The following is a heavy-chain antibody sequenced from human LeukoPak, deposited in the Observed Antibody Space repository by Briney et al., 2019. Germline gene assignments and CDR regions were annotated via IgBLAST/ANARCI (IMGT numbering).Heavy chain of an antibody. J-gene: IGHJ4*02. Sequence: ASVKVSCKASGYTFTGYYMHWVRQAPGQGLEWMGWINPNSGGTIYAQKFQGRVTMTRDTSISTAYMELSRLRSDDTAVYYCARRLIGDSFDYWGQGTLVTVSS. D-gene: IGHD3-22*01. V-gene: IGHV1-2*02. CDR1: GYTFTGYY. CDR2: INPNSGGT. CDR3: ARRLIGDSFDY.